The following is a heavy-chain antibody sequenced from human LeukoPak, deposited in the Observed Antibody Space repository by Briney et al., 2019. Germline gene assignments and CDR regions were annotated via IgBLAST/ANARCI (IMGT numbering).Heavy chain of an antibody. D-gene: IGHD6-13*01. CDR1: GYSFTNYW. CDR3: ARQVAAAGFNWFDP. V-gene: IGHV5-51*01. CDR2: IYPGDSDT. J-gene: IGHJ5*02. Sequence: GESLKISCKGSGYSFTNYWIGWGRQMPGKGLGWVGIIYPGDSDTRYSPSLQGQVTISADKSISPAYLQWSSLKASDTAMYYCARQVAAAGFNWFDPWGQGTLVTVSS.